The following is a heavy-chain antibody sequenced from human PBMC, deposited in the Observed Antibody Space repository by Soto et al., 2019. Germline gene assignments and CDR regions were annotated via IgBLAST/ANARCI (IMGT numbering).Heavy chain of an antibody. V-gene: IGHV1-58*01. J-gene: IGHJ4*02. CDR1: GFTFTSSA. Sequence: QMQLVQSGPEVKKPGTSVKVSCKASGFTFTSSALQWVRQARGQRLEWIGWIVVGSGNTNYAQKFQDRANITRDMSTSTAYMELSSLRSEATAVYYCAAAYYDSSAYLGYWGQGTLVTVSS. D-gene: IGHD3-22*01. CDR3: AAAYYDSSAYLGY. CDR2: IVVGSGNT.